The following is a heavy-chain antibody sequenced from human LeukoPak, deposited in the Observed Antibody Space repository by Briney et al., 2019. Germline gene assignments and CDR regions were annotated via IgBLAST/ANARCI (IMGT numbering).Heavy chain of an antibody. D-gene: IGHD6-13*01. CDR2: ISAYNGNT. J-gene: IGHJ4*02. Sequence: GASVKVSCKASGYTFTSYGISWVRQAPGQGLEWMGWISAYNGNTNYAQKLQGRVTMTTDTSTSTAYMELRSLRSDDTAVYYCARVEDSSSWYPLPHPPDYWGQGTLVTVSS. CDR1: GYTFTSYG. V-gene: IGHV1-18*01. CDR3: ARVEDSSSWYPLPHPPDY.